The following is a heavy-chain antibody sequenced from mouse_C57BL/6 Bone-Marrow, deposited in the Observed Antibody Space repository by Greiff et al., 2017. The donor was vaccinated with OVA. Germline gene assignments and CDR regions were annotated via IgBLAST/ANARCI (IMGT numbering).Heavy chain of an antibody. Sequence: VKVVESGPGLVAPSQCLSITCTVSGFSLTSYAISWVRQPPGKGLEWLGVIWTGGGTNYNSALKSRLSISKDNSKSQVFLKMNSLQTDDTARYDGARNLGDGYLYYAMDYWGQGTSVTVSS. J-gene: IGHJ4*01. CDR2: IWTGGGT. D-gene: IGHD2-3*01. V-gene: IGHV2-9-1*01. CDR1: GFSLTSYA. CDR3: ARNLGDGYLYYAMDY.